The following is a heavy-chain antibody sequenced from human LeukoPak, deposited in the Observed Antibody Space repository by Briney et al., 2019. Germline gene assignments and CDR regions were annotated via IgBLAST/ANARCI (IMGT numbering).Heavy chain of an antibody. D-gene: IGHD3-22*01. CDR2: INWNGGST. Sequence: GGSLRLSXAASGFTFDDYGMSWVRQAPGKGLEWVSGINWNGGSTGYADSVKGRFTISRDNAKNSLYLQMNSLRAEDTALYYCARLYYYDSSSDYWGQGTLVTVSS. J-gene: IGHJ4*02. V-gene: IGHV3-20*04. CDR1: GFTFDDYG. CDR3: ARLYYYDSSSDY.